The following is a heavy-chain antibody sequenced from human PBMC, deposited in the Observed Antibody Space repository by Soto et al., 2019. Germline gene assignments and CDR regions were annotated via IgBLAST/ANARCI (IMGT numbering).Heavy chain of an antibody. Sequence: PGGSLRISCAASGFTFSNYAMTWVRQAPGKGLEWVSGISRSGDNTYYADSVKGRFAISRDDSKNTVYLQMNSLGADDTAVYYCASEYGSGSYGYYYGMDVWGQGTTVTVSS. V-gene: IGHV3-23*01. J-gene: IGHJ6*02. CDR2: ISRSGDNT. CDR3: ASEYGSGSYGYYYGMDV. D-gene: IGHD3-10*01. CDR1: GFTFSNYA.